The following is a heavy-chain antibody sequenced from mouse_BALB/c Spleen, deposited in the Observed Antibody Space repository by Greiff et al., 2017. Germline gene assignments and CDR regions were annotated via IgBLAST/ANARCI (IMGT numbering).Heavy chain of an antibody. V-gene: IGHV3-8*02. CDR2: ISYSGST. CDR1: GDSITSGY. D-gene: IGHD2-4*01. CDR3: ARRSTMISYYAMDY. J-gene: IGHJ4*01. Sequence: EVQLVESGPSLVKPSQTLSLTCSVTGDSITSGYWNWIRKFPGNKLEYMGYISYSGSTYYNPSLKSRISITRDTSKNQYYLQLNSVTTEDTATYYCARRSTMISYYAMDYWGQGTSVTVSS.